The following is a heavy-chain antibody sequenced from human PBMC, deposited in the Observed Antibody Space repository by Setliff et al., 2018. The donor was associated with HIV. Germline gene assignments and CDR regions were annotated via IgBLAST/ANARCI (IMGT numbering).Heavy chain of an antibody. CDR3: AAPRGMSTILVY. J-gene: IGHJ4*02. D-gene: IGHD3-9*01. CDR1: GGSLSGYH. CDR2: INHRGST. V-gene: IGHV4-34*01. Sequence: SETLSLTCAVYGGSLSGYHWSWIRQSPGKGLEWVGEINHRGSTNYNPSLKSRVIISIDTSKKQFSLKLTSVTAADTATYYCAAPRGMSTILVYWGQGSLVTVS.